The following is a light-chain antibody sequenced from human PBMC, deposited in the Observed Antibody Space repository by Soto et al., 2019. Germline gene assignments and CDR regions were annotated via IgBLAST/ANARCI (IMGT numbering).Light chain of an antibody. CDR2: GAS. J-gene: IGKJ1*01. CDR1: QSVSSSY. V-gene: IGKV3-20*01. Sequence: IVLTQSPDTLSLSPGERATLSCRASQSVSSSYLVWYQQKPGQAPRLLIYGASSRATGIPDRFSGSGSGTDFTLTISRLETEDFAVYYCQQYGSSVWTFGQGTKVEIK. CDR3: QQYGSSVWT.